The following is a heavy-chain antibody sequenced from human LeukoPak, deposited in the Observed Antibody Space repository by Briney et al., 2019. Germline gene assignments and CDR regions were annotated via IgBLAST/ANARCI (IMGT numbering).Heavy chain of an antibody. D-gene: IGHD6-19*01. CDR3: ANSGWDYYYGMDV. CDR2: INPSGGST. Sequence: ASVKVSCKASGYTFTSYYMHWVRQAPGQGLEWMGIINPSGGSTSYAQKFQGRVTMTRDTSTSTVYMELSSLRSEDTAVYYCANSGWDYYYGMDVWGQGTTVIVSS. V-gene: IGHV1-46*01. J-gene: IGHJ6*02. CDR1: GYTFTSYY.